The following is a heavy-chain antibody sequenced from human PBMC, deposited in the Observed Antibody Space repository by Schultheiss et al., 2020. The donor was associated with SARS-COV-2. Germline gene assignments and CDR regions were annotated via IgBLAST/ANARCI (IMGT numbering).Heavy chain of an antibody. Sequence: SGPTLVKPTQTLTLTCTFSGFSLSTIGMRVSWIRQPPGKALEWLARIDWDNDKLYSTSLKTRLTISKDTSKNQVVLTMTNMDPVDTATYYCARINAALYFDFWGQGTLVTVSS. V-gene: IGHV2-70*04. J-gene: IGHJ4*02. CDR2: IDWDNDK. CDR1: GFSLSTIGMR. D-gene: IGHD6-25*01. CDR3: ARINAALYFDF.